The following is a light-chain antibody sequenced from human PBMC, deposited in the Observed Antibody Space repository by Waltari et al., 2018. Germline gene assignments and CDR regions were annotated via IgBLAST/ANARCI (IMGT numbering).Light chain of an antibody. J-gene: IGKJ4*01. Sequence: EIVLTQSPAPPSLSPVESATLPCRTSQSGRTHLAWYQQKRGQAPRLLIYGVSNRPAGIPDRFSGSGSGTDFTLTISRLEPEDFAVYYCQQYDNSPLTFGGGTKVEIK. CDR1: QSGRTH. V-gene: IGKV3-20*01. CDR2: GVS. CDR3: QQYDNSPLT.